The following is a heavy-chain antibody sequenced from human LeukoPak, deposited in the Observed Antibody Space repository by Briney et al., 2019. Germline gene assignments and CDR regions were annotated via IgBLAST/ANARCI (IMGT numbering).Heavy chain of an antibody. V-gene: IGHV3-23*01. D-gene: IGHD5-18*01. CDR3: AKRIQPIHY. CDR2: LSGDGQNT. Sequence: GGSLRLSCAASGFPLNNFPMMWVRQSPGQGLEWVSTLSGDGQNTHYADTVKGRFTISRDNSKNTLYLQMNSLRAEDTAVYYCAKRIQPIHYWGQGTLVTVSS. CDR1: GFPLNNFP. J-gene: IGHJ4*02.